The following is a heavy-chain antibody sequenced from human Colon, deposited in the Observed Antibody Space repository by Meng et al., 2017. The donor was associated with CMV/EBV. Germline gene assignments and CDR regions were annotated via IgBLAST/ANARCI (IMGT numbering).Heavy chain of an antibody. D-gene: IGHD6-13*01. CDR3: TSTGVAGAGEH. CDR2: IKPDGSEE. Sequence: GGSLRLSCAASGFTFSNYWMSWVRQAPGKGLEWVANIKPDGSEEYYVDSVKGRFTISRDNAKSSQYLQMNSLRAEDTAVYYCTSTGVAGAGEHWGQGTLVTVSS. CDR1: GFTFSNYW. V-gene: IGHV3-7*01. J-gene: IGHJ4*02.